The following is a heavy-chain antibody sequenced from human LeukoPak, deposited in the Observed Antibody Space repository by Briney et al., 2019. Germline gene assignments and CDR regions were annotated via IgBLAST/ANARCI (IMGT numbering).Heavy chain of an antibody. CDR1: GFTFTSYW. V-gene: IGHV3-7*03. D-gene: IGHD6-19*01. CDR3: ARDRDWYSFDS. J-gene: IGHJ5*01. Sequence: PGGSLRLSCEASGFTFTSYWMSWVRQAPGKGPEWVAHIKENGNEQYYADSVKGRFTISRDNVKQSLGLQMNSLRAEDTAVYYCARDRDWYSFDSWGQGTLVTVSS. CDR2: IKENGNEQ.